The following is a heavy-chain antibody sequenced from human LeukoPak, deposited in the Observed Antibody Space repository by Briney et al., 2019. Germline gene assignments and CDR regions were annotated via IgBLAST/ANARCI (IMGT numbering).Heavy chain of an antibody. D-gene: IGHD3-3*02. CDR2: IYYTGSA. V-gene: IGHV4-59*12. CDR1: GGPFSSYY. CDR3: ARQRADRIFGVVMGFGLDY. Sequence: SETLSLTCTVSGGPFSSYYWSWIRQPPGKGLERVGYIYYTGSANDNPSLKSRVNRSVDTSKNQFSLKLSSVTAADTAVYSCARQRADRIFGVVMGFGLDYWGRGTLVTVSS. J-gene: IGHJ4*02.